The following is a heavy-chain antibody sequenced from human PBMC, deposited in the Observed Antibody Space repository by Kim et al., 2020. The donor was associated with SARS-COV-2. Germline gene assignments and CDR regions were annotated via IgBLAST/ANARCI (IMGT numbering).Heavy chain of an antibody. J-gene: IGHJ4*02. CDR2: INTDPGIP. CDR1: GDTFTNNA. Sequence: ASVKVSCKASGDTFTNNAISWVRQAPGQGLEWMGWINTDPGIPTYAQKFTGRVAISVDTSTTTAYMQISSLKSEDTAVYYCAREIWGTHAALDYWGQGTL. V-gene: IGHV7-4-1*02. D-gene: IGHD3-16*01. CDR3: AREIWGTHAALDY.